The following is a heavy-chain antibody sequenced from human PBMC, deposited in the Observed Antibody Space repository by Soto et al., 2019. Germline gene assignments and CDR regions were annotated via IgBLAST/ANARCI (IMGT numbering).Heavy chain of an antibody. CDR3: ARAGSKSFYYATDV. CDR2: ICTGGTT. D-gene: IGHD4-4*01. Sequence: QLQESGPGLVKPSETLSLTCTVSGASISSFCWTWIRQPPGQGLEWIGYICTGGTTKYNPSLKSRVTMSVDTSKTQFSLKLTSVTAADTAVYYCARAGSKSFYYATDVWGQGTTVTVSS. CDR1: GASISSFC. V-gene: IGHV4-4*09. J-gene: IGHJ6*02.